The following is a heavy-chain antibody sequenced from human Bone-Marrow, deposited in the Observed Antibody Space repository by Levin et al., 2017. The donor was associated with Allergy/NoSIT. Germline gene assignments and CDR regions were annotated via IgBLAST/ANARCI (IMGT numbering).Heavy chain of an antibody. CDR2: IYRNGTT. J-gene: IGHJ5*02. CDR3: ARGRYFDWLPLDA. Sequence: SETLSLTCTVSGDSMINSNWWNWVRHSPGKGLEWIGEIYRNGTTRSNPSLKGRVTISMDKSNNRFSLSLGAVSAADTAVYYCARGRYFDWLPLDAWGQGTLVAVSS. D-gene: IGHD3-9*01. V-gene: IGHV4-4*02. CDR1: GDSMINSNW.